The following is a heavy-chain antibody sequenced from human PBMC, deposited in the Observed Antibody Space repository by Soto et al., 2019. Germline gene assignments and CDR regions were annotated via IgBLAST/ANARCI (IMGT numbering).Heavy chain of an antibody. CDR2: IYYSGST. CDR1: GGSISSGGYY. D-gene: IGHD3-16*02. J-gene: IGHJ6*02. V-gene: IGHV4-31*03. Sequence: SETLSLTCTVSGGSISSGGYYWSWIRQHPGKGLEWIGYIYYSGSTYYNPSLKSRVTISVDTSKNQFPLKLSSVTAADTAVYYCARGSAHDYVWGSYRDYYYYYGMDVWGQGTTVTVSS. CDR3: ARGSAHDYVWGSYRDYYYYYGMDV.